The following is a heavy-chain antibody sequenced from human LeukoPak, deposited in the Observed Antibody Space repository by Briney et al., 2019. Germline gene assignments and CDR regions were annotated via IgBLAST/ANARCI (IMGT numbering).Heavy chain of an antibody. CDR1: GYSISSGYY. Sequence: SETLSLTCSVSGYSISSGYYWGWFRPSPGKGREWIGSIFRSGSTNYNPSLDSRGTVSVDTSKNQFSLTLTSVSAADTAVYYCARHVGSTGYCEYWGQGVLVTVSS. CDR2: IFRSGST. CDR3: ARHVGSTGYCEY. V-gene: IGHV4-38-2*02. D-gene: IGHD3-22*01. J-gene: IGHJ4*02.